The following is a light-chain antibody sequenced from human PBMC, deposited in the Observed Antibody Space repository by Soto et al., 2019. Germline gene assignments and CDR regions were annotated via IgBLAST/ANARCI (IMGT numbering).Light chain of an antibody. CDR1: SSNIGAGYD. V-gene: IGLV1-40*01. CDR3: QSYDSSLSGVV. CDR2: GNS. J-gene: IGLJ2*01. Sequence: QSVLTQPPSVSGAPGQRVTISGTGSSSNIGAGYDVHWYQQLPGTDPKLLIYGNSNRPSGVPDRFSGSKSGTSASLAITGLQAEDEADYYCQSYDSSLSGVVFGGGTKLTVL.